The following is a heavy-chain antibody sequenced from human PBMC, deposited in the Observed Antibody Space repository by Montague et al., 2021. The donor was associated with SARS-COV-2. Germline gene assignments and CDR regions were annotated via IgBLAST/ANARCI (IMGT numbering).Heavy chain of an antibody. CDR2: TYYRSKWYN. CDR1: GDSVSSNSAA. Sequence: CAISGDSVSSNSAAWNWIRQSPSRGLEWLERTYYRSKWYNDYAVSVKSRITINPDTSKNQFSLQLNSVTPEDTAVYYCARDTRIQLWFDRDYYYGMDVWGQGTTVTVSS. D-gene: IGHD5-18*01. V-gene: IGHV6-1*01. CDR3: ARDTRIQLWFDRDYYYGMDV. J-gene: IGHJ6*02.